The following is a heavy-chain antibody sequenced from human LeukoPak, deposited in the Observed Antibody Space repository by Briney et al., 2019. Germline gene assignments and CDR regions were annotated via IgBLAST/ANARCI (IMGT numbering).Heavy chain of an antibody. V-gene: IGHV7-4-1*02. CDR1: GYTFTSYA. D-gene: IGHD6-19*01. Sequence: ASVKVSCKASGYTFTSYAMNWVRQAPGQGLEWMGWINTNTGNPTYAQGFTGRFVFSLDTSVSTAYLQISSLKAEDTAVYYCARDRRSLAVAYRYNWFDPWGQGTLVTVSS. CDR2: INTNTGNP. J-gene: IGHJ5*02. CDR3: ARDRRSLAVAYRYNWFDP.